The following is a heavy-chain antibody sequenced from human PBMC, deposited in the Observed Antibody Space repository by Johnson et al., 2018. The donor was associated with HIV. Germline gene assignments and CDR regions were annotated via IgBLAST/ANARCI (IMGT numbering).Heavy chain of an antibody. Sequence: VESGGGVVQPGRSLRLSCAASGFTFSNYAMHWVRQAPGKGLEWVAILPYDGSNKYYADSVKGRFTISRDNSKNSLYLQMNSLRAEDTAVYYCARDGRWPRDAFDIWGQGIMVTVSS. CDR1: GFTFSNYA. D-gene: IGHD4-23*01. J-gene: IGHJ3*02. CDR2: LPYDGSNK. CDR3: ARDGRWPRDAFDI. V-gene: IGHV3-30-3*01.